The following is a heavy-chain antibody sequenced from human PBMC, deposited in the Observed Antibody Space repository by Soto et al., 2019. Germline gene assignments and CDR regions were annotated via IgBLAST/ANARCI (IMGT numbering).Heavy chain of an antibody. D-gene: IGHD3-10*01. V-gene: IGHV1-46*03. J-gene: IGHJ4*02. CDR2: INPSGGST. CDR1: GYTFTSYY. Sequence: GASVKVSCKASGYTFTSYYMHWVRQAPGQGLEWMGIINPSGGSTSYAQKFQGRVTMTRDTSTSTVYMELSSLRSEDTAVYYCARVGTMVRGDPWYFDYWGQGTLVTVSS. CDR3: ARVGTMVRGDPWYFDY.